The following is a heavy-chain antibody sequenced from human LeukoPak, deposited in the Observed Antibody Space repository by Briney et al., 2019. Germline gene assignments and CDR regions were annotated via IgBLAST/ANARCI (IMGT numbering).Heavy chain of an antibody. Sequence: PGGSLRLSCAASGFTFSSYAMSWVRQAPGKGLECVSAISGSGGSTYYADSVKGRFTISRDNSKNTLYLQMNSLRAEDTAVYYCPRHVRGLTLTYYYYYMDVWGKGTTVTVSS. V-gene: IGHV3-23*01. CDR2: ISGSGGST. CDR1: GFTFSSYA. D-gene: IGHD3-10*01. J-gene: IGHJ6*03. CDR3: PRHVRGLTLTYYYYYMDV.